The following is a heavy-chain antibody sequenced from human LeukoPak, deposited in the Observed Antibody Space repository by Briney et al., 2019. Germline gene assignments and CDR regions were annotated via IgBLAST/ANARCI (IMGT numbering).Heavy chain of an antibody. J-gene: IGHJ1*01. V-gene: IGHV3-74*01. Sequence: GGSLRLSCAASGFTFSSYWMHWVRQAPGKGLVWVSRINSDGSSTSYADSVKGRFTISRDNAKKTLYLQMNSLRAEDTAVYYCARVGIAAAGTARPNTYFQHWGQGTLVTVSS. CDR3: ARVGIAAAGTARPNTYFQH. CDR1: GFTFSSYW. D-gene: IGHD6-13*01. CDR2: INSDGSST.